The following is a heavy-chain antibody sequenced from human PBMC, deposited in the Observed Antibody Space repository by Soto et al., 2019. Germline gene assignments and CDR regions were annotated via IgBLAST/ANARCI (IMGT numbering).Heavy chain of an antibody. J-gene: IGHJ6*03. V-gene: IGHV1-3*01. CDR2: INAGNGNT. CDR1: GYTFTSYA. Sequence: ASVKVSCKASGYTFTSYAMHWVRQAPGQRLEWMGWINAGNGNTKYSQKFQGRVTITRDTSASTAYMELSSLRSEDTAVYYCAGESRFGELLSDRYYYYYMDVWGKGTTVTVSS. CDR3: AGESRFGELLSDRYYYYYMDV. D-gene: IGHD3-10*01.